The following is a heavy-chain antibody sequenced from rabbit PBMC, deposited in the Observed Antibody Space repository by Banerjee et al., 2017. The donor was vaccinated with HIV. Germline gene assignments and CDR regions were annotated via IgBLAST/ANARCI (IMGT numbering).Heavy chain of an antibody. CDR1: GSACRSIYY. D-gene: IGHD4-1*01. V-gene: IGHV1S45*01. CDR3: ARGSSGWGARRINL. CDR2: IGTGGGST. J-gene: IGHJ4*01. Sequence: QEQPVESGEALAYLGGSLTATCKPSGSACRSIYYLFGSSQAPGKGLEWIACIGTGGGSTWYASWVNGRFTIAKTSSTTVTLQMTSLTAADTSTYFCARGSSGWGARRINLWGQGTLVTVS.